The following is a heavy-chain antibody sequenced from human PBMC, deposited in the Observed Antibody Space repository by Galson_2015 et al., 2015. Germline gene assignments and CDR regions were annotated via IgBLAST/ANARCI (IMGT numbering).Heavy chain of an antibody. CDR3: ANAKENLPAAF. V-gene: IGHV3-21*04. Sequence: SLRLSCAASGFTFSDYSLNWVRQAPGKGLEWVSSISSKGNYIYYADSVKGRFTISRDNSQNTLYLQMSSLRVDDTAVYYCANAKENLPAAFWGQGTLVVVSS. D-gene: IGHD6-13*01. J-gene: IGHJ4*02. CDR2: ISSKGNYI. CDR1: GFTFSDYS.